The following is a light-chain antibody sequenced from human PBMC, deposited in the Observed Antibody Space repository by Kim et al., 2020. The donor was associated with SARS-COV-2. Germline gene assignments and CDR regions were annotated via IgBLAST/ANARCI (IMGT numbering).Light chain of an antibody. CDR1: QGISSY. J-gene: IGKJ5*01. CDR3: QHLNSYPLT. V-gene: IGKV1-9*01. Sequence: GDRVTITCRASQGISSYLAWYQQEPGKAPKVLIHPASTLQSGVPSRFSGSGSGTEFTLTISSLQPEDFATYYCQHLNSYPLTFG. CDR2: PAS.